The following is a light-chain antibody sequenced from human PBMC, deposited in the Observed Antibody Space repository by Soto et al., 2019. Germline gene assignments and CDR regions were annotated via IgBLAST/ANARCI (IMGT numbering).Light chain of an antibody. CDR1: SSDVGGHNF. CDR3: CSYAGSNTVI. J-gene: IGLJ2*01. V-gene: IGLV2-11*01. CDR2: DVN. Sequence: QSALTQPRSVSGSPGQSVTISCTGTSSDVGGHNFVSWYQQHPGIAPKLRIYDVNKRPPGVPDRFSGSKSGNTASLTISGLQAEDEADYCCSYAGSNTVIFGGGTKLTVL.